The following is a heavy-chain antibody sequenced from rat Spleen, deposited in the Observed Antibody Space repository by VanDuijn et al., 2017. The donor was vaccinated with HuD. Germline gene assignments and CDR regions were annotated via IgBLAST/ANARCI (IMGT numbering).Heavy chain of an antibody. CDR2: ISSGGST. CDR1: GLSLTSNS. CDR3: ARSDYSSPYYFDY. J-gene: IGHJ3*01. V-gene: IGHV2-6*01. D-gene: IGHD1-2*01. Sequence: QVQLKESGPGLVQPSQTLSLTCTVSGLSLTSNSVSWIRQPPGKGLAWIAAISSGGSTYYNSALKSRLTISRDTSKSQVFLKMNNLQTEDTAMYFCARSDYSSPYYFDYWGQGTLVSVSS.